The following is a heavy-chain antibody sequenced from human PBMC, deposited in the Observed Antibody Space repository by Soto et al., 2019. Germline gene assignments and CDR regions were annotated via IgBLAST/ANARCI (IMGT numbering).Heavy chain of an antibody. CDR3: ATNTVVPAAGRYYYYGMDV. D-gene: IGHD2-2*01. Sequence: QPGGSLRLSCAASGFTFSSYGMHWVRQAPGKGLEWVAVISYDGSNKYYADSVKGRFTISRDNSKNTLYLQMNSLRAEDTAVYYCATNTVVPAAGRYYYYGMDVWGQGTTVTVSS. J-gene: IGHJ6*02. CDR1: GFTFSSYG. V-gene: IGHV3-30*03. CDR2: ISYDGSNK.